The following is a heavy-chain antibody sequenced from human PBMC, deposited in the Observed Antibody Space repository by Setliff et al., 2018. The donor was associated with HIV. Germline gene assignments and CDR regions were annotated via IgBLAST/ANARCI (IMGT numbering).Heavy chain of an antibody. D-gene: IGHD6-19*01. CDR1: GGSASNSRYY. CDR2: VTHSGST. CDR3: ARGRKKTLAVSGTRYFDF. J-gene: IGHJ4*02. V-gene: IGHV4-39*07. Sequence: SETLSLTCTVSGGSASNSRYYWAWIRQPPGKGLEWIGEVTHSGSTTYDPSLKSRITISVDTSKNQFSLKLTSVTAADMGVYYCARGRKKTLAVSGTRYFDFWGQGTLVTVSS.